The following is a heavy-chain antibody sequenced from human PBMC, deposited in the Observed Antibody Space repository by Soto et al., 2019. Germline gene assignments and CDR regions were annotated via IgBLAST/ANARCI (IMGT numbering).Heavy chain of an antibody. J-gene: IGHJ3*02. CDR3: ARGKGLSDAFDI. Sequence: SVKVSCKASGGTFSSYAISWVRQAPGQGLEWMGGIIPIFGTANCAQKFQGRVTITADESTSTAYMELSSLRSEDTAVYYCARGKGLSDAFDIWGQGTMVTVSS. CDR1: GGTFSSYA. V-gene: IGHV1-69*13. CDR2: IIPIFGTA.